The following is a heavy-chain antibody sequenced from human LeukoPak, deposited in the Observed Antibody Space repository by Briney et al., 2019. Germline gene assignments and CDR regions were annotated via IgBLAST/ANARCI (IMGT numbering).Heavy chain of an antibody. D-gene: IGHD1-1*01. CDR1: GYTFTSYG. Sequence: ASVKVSCKASGYTFTSYGISWVRQAPGQGLEWTGRINPNSGGTNYAQKFQGRVTMTRDTSISTAYMELSRLRSDDTAVYYCARSTENWNDVGSFDYWGQGTLVTVSS. V-gene: IGHV1-2*06. CDR2: INPNSGGT. J-gene: IGHJ4*02. CDR3: ARSTENWNDVGSFDY.